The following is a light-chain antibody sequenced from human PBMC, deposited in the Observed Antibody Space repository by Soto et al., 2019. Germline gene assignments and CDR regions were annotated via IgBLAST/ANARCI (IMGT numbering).Light chain of an antibody. CDR3: SSYTTSYFYV. J-gene: IGLJ1*01. CDR1: GRDIGAYDY. Sequence: QSVLTQPASVSGSPGQSITMSCTGSGRDIGAYDYVSWYQQRPGKAPKLLIYGVKNRPSGVSYRFSASKSAFTASLTISGLQAEDEAHYYCSSYTTSYFYVFGPGTKVTVL. CDR2: GVK. V-gene: IGLV2-14*01.